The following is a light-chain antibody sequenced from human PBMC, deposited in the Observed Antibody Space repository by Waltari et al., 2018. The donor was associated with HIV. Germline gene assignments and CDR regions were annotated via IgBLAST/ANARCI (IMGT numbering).Light chain of an antibody. CDR3: CSYAGSSIMV. CDR2: EVN. V-gene: IGLV2-23*02. CDR1: SSDVGSYNL. J-gene: IGLJ2*01. Sequence: QSALTQPASVSGSPGQSITIFCAGTSSDVGSYNLVSWYQQHPGKAPKRIIYEVNERPSGVSNRFSGSKSGNTASLIISGLQADDEADYYCCSYAGSSIMVFGGGTKVTVL.